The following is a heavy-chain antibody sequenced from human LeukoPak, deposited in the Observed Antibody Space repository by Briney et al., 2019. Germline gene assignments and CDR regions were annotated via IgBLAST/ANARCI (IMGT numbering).Heavy chain of an antibody. CDR2: INPHTGGT. Sequence: GASVKVSCKASGYTFTSYYMHWVRQAPGQGLEWMGWINPHTGGTNYAQKFQGRVTMTRDASISTAYLELSRLRSDDTAVYYCARPYCGGGSCHDYFDYWGQGTLGTVSS. D-gene: IGHD2-15*01. CDR3: ARPYCGGGSCHDYFDY. CDR1: GYTFTSYY. V-gene: IGHV1-2*02. J-gene: IGHJ4*02.